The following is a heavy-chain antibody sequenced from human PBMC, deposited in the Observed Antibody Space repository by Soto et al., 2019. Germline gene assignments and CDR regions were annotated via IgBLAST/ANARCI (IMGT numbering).Heavy chain of an antibody. J-gene: IGHJ4*02. V-gene: IGHV3-30-3*01. Sequence: QVQLVESGGGVVQPGRSLRLSCAASGFTFSDFVMHWVRQAPGKGLEWVAVISFVGNSEYYADSVKGRFTISRDDSKNTLYLLMNSLRDEDTAVYYCVTRDFEYWGQGTLVTVSS. CDR2: ISFVGNSE. CDR3: VTRDFEY. CDR1: GFTFSDFV.